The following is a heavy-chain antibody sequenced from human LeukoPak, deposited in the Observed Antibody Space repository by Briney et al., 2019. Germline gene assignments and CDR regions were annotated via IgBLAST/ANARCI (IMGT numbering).Heavy chain of an antibody. V-gene: IGHV1-8*01. CDR1: GYTFTSND. CDR3: ARVYDSGSYSCPH. Sequence: ASVKVSCKASGYTFTSNDFNGVRQATGKGREGMGWMNPNSGNTGYAQKFQGRVTMTRNTSISTAYMELSSLRSEDTAVYYCARVYDSGSYSCPHWGQGTLVTVSS. CDR2: MNPNSGNT. J-gene: IGHJ4*02. D-gene: IGHD3-10*01.